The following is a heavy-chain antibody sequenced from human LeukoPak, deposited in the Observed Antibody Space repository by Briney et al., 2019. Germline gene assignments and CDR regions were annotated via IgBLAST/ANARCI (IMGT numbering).Heavy chain of an antibody. D-gene: IGHD6-19*01. CDR3: ARDMVAGGPDY. V-gene: IGHV3-74*01. CDR1: GFTFSSYW. CDR2: INSDGITT. J-gene: IGHJ4*02. Sequence: GGSLRLSCAASGFTFSSYWMHWVRQAPGKGLVWVSRINSDGITTNYADSVKGRFTISRDNAKNTLYLQMNSLRAEDTAVYYCARDMVAGGPDYWGQGTLVTVSS.